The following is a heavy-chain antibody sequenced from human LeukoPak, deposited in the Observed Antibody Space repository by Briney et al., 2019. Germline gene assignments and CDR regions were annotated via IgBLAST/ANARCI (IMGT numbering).Heavy chain of an antibody. J-gene: IGHJ4*02. V-gene: IGHV1-8*01. CDR2: MNPNSGNT. Sequence: ASVRVSCKASGYTFTSYDINWVRQATGQGLEWMGWMNPNSGNTGYAQKFQGRVTMTRNTSISTAYMELSSLRSEDTAVYYCALAYHIAAAGGMDVWGQGALVTVSS. CDR1: GYTFTSYD. D-gene: IGHD6-13*01. CDR3: ALAYHIAAAGGMDV.